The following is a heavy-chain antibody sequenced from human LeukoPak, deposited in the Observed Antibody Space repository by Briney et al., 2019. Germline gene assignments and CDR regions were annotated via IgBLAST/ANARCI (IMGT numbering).Heavy chain of an antibody. J-gene: IGHJ4*02. CDR3: AKDLISVAGTIGY. Sequence: RGCLRLSCVASGFTFSSNAMSWVRQAPGKGLEWVSAISGSGGSTYYADSVKGRFTISRDNSKNTLYLKMNSLRAEDTAVYYCAKDLISVAGTIGYWGQGTLVTVSS. CDR1: GFTFSSNA. V-gene: IGHV3-23*01. CDR2: ISGSGGST. D-gene: IGHD6-19*01.